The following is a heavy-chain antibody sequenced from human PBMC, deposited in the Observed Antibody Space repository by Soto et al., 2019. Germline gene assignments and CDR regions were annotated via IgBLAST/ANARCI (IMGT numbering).Heavy chain of an antibody. CDR2: IYSGGST. J-gene: IGHJ6*02. CDR3: AGSYCSSTSCSYYYYYGMDV. CDR1: GFTVSSNY. Sequence: GGSLRLSCAASGFTVSSNYMSWVRQAPGKGLEWVSVIYSGGSTYYADSVKGRFTISRDNSKNTLYLQMNSLRAEDTAVYYCAGSYCSSTSCSYYYYYGMDVWGQGTTVTVSS. V-gene: IGHV3-53*01. D-gene: IGHD2-2*01.